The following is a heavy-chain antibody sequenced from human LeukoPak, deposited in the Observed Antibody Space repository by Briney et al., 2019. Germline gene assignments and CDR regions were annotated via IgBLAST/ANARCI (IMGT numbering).Heavy chain of an antibody. CDR3: ARTYYDFWSGYLYYFDY. J-gene: IGHJ4*02. CDR1: GGSFSGYY. V-gene: IGHV4-34*01. Sequence: PSETLSLTCAVHGGSFSGYYWSWIRQPPGKGLEWIGEINHSGSTNYNPSLKSRVTISVDTSKNQFSLKLSSVTAADTAVYYCARTYYDFWSGYLYYFDYWGQGTLVTVSS. CDR2: INHSGST. D-gene: IGHD3-3*01.